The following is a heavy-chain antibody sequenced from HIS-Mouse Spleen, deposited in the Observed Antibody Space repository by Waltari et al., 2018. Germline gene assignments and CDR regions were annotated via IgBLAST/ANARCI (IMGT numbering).Heavy chain of an antibody. D-gene: IGHD6-13*01. J-gene: IGHJ4*02. CDR1: GFTFSSYA. CDR3: AKDHSSSWKFDY. CDR2: ISGSGGST. V-gene: IGHV3-23*01. Sequence: EVQLLESGGGLVQPGGSLRLSCAASGFTFSSYAMSWVRQASGKGMEWVSAISGSGGSTYYADSVKGRFTISRDNSKNTLYLQMNSLRAEDTAVYYCAKDHSSSWKFDYWGQGTLVTVSS.